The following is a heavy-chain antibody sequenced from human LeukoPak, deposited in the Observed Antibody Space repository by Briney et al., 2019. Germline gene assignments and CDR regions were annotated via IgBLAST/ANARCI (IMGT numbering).Heavy chain of an antibody. CDR1: GFTFSNYA. V-gene: IGHV3-23*01. D-gene: IGHD3-9*01. CDR3: AKWGDYDVLTGYYVSDY. J-gene: IGHJ4*02. Sequence: GGSRRLSWAAFGFTFSNYAMSWVGQAQGKGLEWVSAITGSGGNTYYADSVKGRFTISRDNSKNTVFLQMNSLRAEDTAVYYCAKWGDYDVLTGYYVSDYWGQGTLVTVSS. CDR2: ITGSGGNT.